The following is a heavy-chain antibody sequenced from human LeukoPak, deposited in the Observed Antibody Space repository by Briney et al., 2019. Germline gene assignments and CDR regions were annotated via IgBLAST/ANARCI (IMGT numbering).Heavy chain of an antibody. V-gene: IGHV4-59*01. D-gene: IGHD3-22*01. CDR1: GGSFSGYY. CDR2: IYYSGST. J-gene: IGHJ6*03. Sequence: PSETLSLTCAVYGGSFSGYYWSWIRQPPGKGLEWIGYIYYSGSTNYNPSLKSRVTISVDTSKNQFSLKLSSVTAADTAVYYCARAYYDSSGPTYYYYYYMDVWGKGTTVTVSS. CDR3: ARAYYDSSGPTYYYYYYMDV.